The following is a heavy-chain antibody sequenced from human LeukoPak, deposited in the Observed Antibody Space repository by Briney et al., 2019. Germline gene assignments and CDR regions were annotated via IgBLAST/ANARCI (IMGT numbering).Heavy chain of an antibody. J-gene: IGHJ6*04. D-gene: IGHD6-13*01. CDR3: ARRWSRSSRRGLLDV. V-gene: IGHV4-34*01. CDR1: GFTVSSNY. Sequence: GSLRLSCAGSGFTVSSNYVSWVRQPPGKWLEWIGEINHSGSTNSNPSRKSRVTISVDTSKNQFSLKLSAVTAADTAVYYCARRWSRSSRRGLLDVWGKGTTVTISS. CDR2: INHSGST.